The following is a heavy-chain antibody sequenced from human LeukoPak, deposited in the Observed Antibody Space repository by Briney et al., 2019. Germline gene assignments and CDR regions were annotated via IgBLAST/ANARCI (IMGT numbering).Heavy chain of an antibody. CDR3: ARVGYCSSTSCYRWFDP. CDR1: GGSFGGYY. D-gene: IGHD2-2*01. J-gene: IGHJ5*02. Sequence: PSETLSLTCAVYGGSFGGYYWSWIRQPPGKGLEWIGEINHSGSTNYNPSLKSRVTISVDTSKNQFSLKLSSVTAADTAVYYCARVGYCSSTSCYRWFDPWGQGTLVTVSS. V-gene: IGHV4-34*01. CDR2: INHSGST.